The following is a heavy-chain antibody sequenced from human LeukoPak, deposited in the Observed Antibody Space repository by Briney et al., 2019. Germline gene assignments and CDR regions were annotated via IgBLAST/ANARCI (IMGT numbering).Heavy chain of an antibody. V-gene: IGHV4-59*08. CDR2: IYYSGGT. J-gene: IGHJ6*02. CDR1: GGSISSYY. Sequence: PSETLSLTCTVSGGSISSYYWSWIRQPPGKGLEWIGYIYYSGGTNYNPSLKSRVTISVDTSKNQFSLKLSSVTAADTAVYYCARHWNVDTLIDYYYGMDVWGQGTTVTVSS. CDR3: ARHWNVDTLIDYYYGMDV. D-gene: IGHD5-18*01.